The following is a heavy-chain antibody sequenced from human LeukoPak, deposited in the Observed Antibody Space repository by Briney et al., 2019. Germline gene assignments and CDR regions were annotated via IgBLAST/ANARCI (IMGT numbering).Heavy chain of an antibody. D-gene: IGHD4-17*01. CDR3: ATVPLYGDNFDY. CDR2: FDPEDGET. V-gene: IGHV1-24*01. CDR1: GYTLTELS. Sequence: ASVKVSCKVSGYTLTELSMHWVRQAPGKGLEWMGGFDPEDGETIYAQKFQGRVTMTEDTSTDTAYMELSSLRSEDTAVYYCATVPLYGDNFDYWGQGTLVTVPS. J-gene: IGHJ4*02.